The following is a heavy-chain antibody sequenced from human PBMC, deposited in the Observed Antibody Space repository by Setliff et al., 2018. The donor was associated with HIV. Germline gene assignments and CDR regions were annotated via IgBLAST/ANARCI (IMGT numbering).Heavy chain of an antibody. CDR3: ARTKADGYNGVFDS. J-gene: IGHJ4*02. D-gene: IGHD5-12*01. Sequence: SETLSLTCIVSGGSINSGDYYWTWIRQSPGKGLKWVGYIHHSGSTYYNPSLKSRVTISVDTSKNRSSLRLTSVTAADTAVYYSARTKADGYNGVFDSWGQGTLVTVSS. CDR1: GGSINSGDYY. CDR2: IHHSGST. V-gene: IGHV4-30-4*08.